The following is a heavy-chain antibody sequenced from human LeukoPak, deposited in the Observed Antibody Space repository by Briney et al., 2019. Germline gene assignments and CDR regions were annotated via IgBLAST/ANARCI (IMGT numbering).Heavy chain of an antibody. V-gene: IGHV4-4*02. J-gene: IGHJ4*02. Sequence: SGTLSLTCAVSGGSISSSNWWNWVRQSPGKGLEWIGEIYHSGGTNYDPSLKSRVTISVDTSKNQFSLKLSSVTAADTAVYYCARLYGSGSYYNYWGQGTLVTVSS. CDR2: IYHSGGT. CDR1: GGSISSSNW. CDR3: ARLYGSGSYYNY. D-gene: IGHD3-10*01.